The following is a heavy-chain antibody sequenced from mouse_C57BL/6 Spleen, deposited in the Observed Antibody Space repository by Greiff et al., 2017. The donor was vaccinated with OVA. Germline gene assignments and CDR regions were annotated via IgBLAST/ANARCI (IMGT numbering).Heavy chain of an antibody. CDR3: ARSPSANWYFDY. CDR2: IYPGSGNT. J-gene: IGHJ2*01. V-gene: IGHV1-66*01. Sequence: VQLQESGPELVKPGASVKISCKASGYSFTSYYIHWVKQRPGQGLEWIGWIYPGSGNTKYNEKFKGKATLTADTSSSTAYMQLSSLTSEDSAVYYCARSPSANWYFDYWGQGTTLTVSS. D-gene: IGHD4-1*01. CDR1: GYSFTSYY.